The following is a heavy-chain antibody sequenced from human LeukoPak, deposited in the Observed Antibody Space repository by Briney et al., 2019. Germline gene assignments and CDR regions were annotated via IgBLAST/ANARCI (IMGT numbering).Heavy chain of an antibody. CDR1: GGSISSSSYY. CDR2: IYYSGST. CDR3: ARDSSAHFDY. Sequence: SETLSLTCTVSGGSISSSSYYWGWIRQPPGKGLEWIGSIYYSGSTYYNPSLKSRVTISVDTSKNQFSLKLGSVTAADTAVYYCARDSSAHFDYWGQGTLVTVSS. V-gene: IGHV4-39*07. J-gene: IGHJ4*02.